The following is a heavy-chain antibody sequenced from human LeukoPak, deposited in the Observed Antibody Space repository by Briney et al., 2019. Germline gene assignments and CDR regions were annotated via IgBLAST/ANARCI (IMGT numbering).Heavy chain of an antibody. J-gene: IGHJ4*02. D-gene: IGHD1-26*01. Sequence: GGSLRLSCAASGFTVSSNYMSWVRQAPGKGLEWVALIWYDGTTKDYADSVKGRFTISRDSSKNTLYLQMNSLRAEDTAVYYCARARMVGGTTYYFAYWGQGTLVTVSS. CDR3: ARARMVGGTTYYFAY. CDR1: GFTVSSNY. CDR2: IWYDGTTK. V-gene: IGHV3-33*08.